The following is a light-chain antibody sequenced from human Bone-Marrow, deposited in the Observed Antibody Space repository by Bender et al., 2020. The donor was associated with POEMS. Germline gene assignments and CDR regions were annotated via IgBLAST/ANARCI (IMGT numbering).Light chain of an antibody. V-gene: IGLV3-21*03. J-gene: IGLJ3*02. Sequence: SYVLTQPPSVSVAPGKPATITCVGENIGTKSVHCYQHKPCQAPVLVVYDDRDRPSGIPERFSGSNSGNTATLTVTRVEAGDEADDYCQVGETGNHRGVFGGGTKMTVL. CDR1: NIGTKS. CDR2: DDR. CDR3: QVGETGNHRGV.